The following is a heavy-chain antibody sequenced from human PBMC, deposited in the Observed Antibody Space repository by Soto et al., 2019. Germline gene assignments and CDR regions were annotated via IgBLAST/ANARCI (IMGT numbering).Heavy chain of an antibody. V-gene: IGHV3-30-3*01. CDR3: ARVGTMIVVVTPNDAFDI. CDR2: ISYDGIYK. J-gene: IGHJ3*02. CDR1: GFTFXSYG. D-gene: IGHD3-22*01. Sequence: GGSLRLSCGASGFTFXSYGMHLVRQAPGKGLEWVAIISYDGIYKYYADSVKGRFTISRDNSKNTLYLQMNSLRAEDTAVYYCARVGTMIVVVTPNDAFDIWGQGTMVTVSS.